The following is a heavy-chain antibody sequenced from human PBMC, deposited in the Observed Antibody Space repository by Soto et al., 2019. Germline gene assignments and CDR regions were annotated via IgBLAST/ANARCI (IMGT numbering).Heavy chain of an antibody. J-gene: IGHJ4*02. D-gene: IGHD3-3*01. CDR2: ISGSGGST. Sequence: GGSLRLSCAASGFTFSSYAMSWVRQAPGKGLEWVSAISGSGGSTYYADSVKGRFTISRDNSKNTLYLQMNSLRAEDTAVYYCAKDHPLRFLEWLQVPLDFDYWGQGTLVTVSS. CDR1: GFTFSSYA. CDR3: AKDHPLRFLEWLQVPLDFDY. V-gene: IGHV3-23*01.